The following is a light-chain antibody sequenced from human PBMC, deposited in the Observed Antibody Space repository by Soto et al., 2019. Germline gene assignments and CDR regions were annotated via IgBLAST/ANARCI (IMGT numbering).Light chain of an antibody. CDR3: QQRTDWVT. CDR1: QSVSSY. Sequence: EIVLTQSPATLSLSPGERATLSCRASQSVSSYLAWYQQKPGQAPRLLIYEASNRATGIPARFSGSGSGTDFTLTISILEPEDFAVYYCQQRTDWVTFGGGTKVEIK. CDR2: EAS. J-gene: IGKJ4*01. V-gene: IGKV3-11*01.